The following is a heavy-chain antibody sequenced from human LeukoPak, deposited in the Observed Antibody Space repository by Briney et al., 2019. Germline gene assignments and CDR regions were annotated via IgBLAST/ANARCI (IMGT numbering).Heavy chain of an antibody. CDR3: ARVVGLYSSGWYLDY. Sequence: GGSLRLSCAASGFTFSDYWRDWVRQVPGTGLVWVSRIISDVSSTPYADSVKGRFTISRDNAKNTLYLQMNSLRVEDTAIYYCARVVGLYSSGWYLDYWGQGTRVTVSS. J-gene: IGHJ4*02. D-gene: IGHD6-19*01. CDR1: GFTFSDYW. V-gene: IGHV3-74*01. CDR2: IISDVSST.